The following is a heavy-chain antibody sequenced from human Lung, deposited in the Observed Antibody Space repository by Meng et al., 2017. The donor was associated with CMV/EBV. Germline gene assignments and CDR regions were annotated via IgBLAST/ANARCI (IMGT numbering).Heavy chain of an antibody. CDR1: CSGSG. V-gene: IGHV3-33*06. J-gene: IGHJ4*02. CDR2: RREVGSNK. D-gene: IGHD3-10*01. Sequence: CSGSGMHLVRGGSGKGGEWVAVRREVGSNKCESDSVKGRFTLSRDNSKNTLYLKMNSLRAEDTAVDYCAKEGLWFGELLPAAYFDYRGQGTLVTVSS. CDR3: AKEGLWFGELLPAAYFDY.